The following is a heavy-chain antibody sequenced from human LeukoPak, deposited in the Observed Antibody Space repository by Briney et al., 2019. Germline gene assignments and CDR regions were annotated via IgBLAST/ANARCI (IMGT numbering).Heavy chain of an antibody. Sequence: GGSLRLSCAASGFTFSSYSMNWVRQAPGKGLEWVSSISSSSSYIYYADSVKGRFTISRDNAKNSLYLQMNSLRAEDTAVYYCARSNYGDYAHYYMDVWGKGTTVTVSS. CDR1: GFTFSSYS. CDR3: ARSNYGDYAHYYMDV. V-gene: IGHV3-21*01. CDR2: ISSSSSYI. J-gene: IGHJ6*03. D-gene: IGHD4-17*01.